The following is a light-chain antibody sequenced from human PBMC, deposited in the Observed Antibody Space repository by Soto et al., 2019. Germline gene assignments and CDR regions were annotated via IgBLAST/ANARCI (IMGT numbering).Light chain of an antibody. CDR3: QQYGSSPRT. CDR1: QSVSSSS. CDR2: GAS. Sequence: EIVLTRSPGTLSLSPGERATLSCRASQSVSSSSLAWYQQKPGQAPRLLIYGASSRATGIADRFSGSGSGTDFTLTISRLEPEDFAVYYCQQYGSSPRTFGQGTKVEIK. J-gene: IGKJ1*01. V-gene: IGKV3-20*01.